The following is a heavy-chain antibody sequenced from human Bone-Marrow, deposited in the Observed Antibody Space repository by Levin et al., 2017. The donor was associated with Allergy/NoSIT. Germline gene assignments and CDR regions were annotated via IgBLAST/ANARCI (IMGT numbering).Heavy chain of an antibody. CDR2: IYWDDDK. D-gene: IGHD3-9*01. CDR3: AHSLSLGRRGYFDWLPHFDY. CDR1: GFSLSTSGVG. V-gene: IGHV2-5*02. Sequence: GSGPTLVKPTQTLTLTCTFSGFSLSTSGVGVGWIRPPPGKALEWLALIYWDDDKRYSPSLKSRLTITKDTSKNQVVLTMTNMDPVDTATYYCAHSLSLGRRGYFDWLPHFDYWGQGTLVTVSS. J-gene: IGHJ4*02.